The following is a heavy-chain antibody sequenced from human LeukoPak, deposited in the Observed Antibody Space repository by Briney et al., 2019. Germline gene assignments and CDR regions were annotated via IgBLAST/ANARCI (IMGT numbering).Heavy chain of an antibody. Sequence: ASVKVSCKVSGYTLTELSMRWVRQAPVKGLEWMGAFDPEDDETIFAQKFQGRVTMTEDTSTDTAYMELSSLRSEDTAVDYCARVEGRFPYYFDYWGQGTLVTVSS. CDR2: FDPEDDET. CDR3: ARVEGRFPYYFDY. J-gene: IGHJ4*02. CDR1: GYTLTELS. V-gene: IGHV1-24*01. D-gene: IGHD3-3*01.